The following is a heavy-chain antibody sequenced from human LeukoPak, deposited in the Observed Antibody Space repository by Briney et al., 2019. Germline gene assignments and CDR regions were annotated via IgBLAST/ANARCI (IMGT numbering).Heavy chain of an antibody. D-gene: IGHD3-3*01. V-gene: IGHV3-23*01. CDR2: ISGSGGST. CDR3: AKTSRPYYDFWSGYSLDY. CDR1: GFTFSGYA. Sequence: GGSLRLSCAASGFTFSGYAMSWVRRAPGKGLEWVSDISGSGGSTYYADSVKGRFTISRDNSKNTLYLQMNSLRAEDTAVYYCAKTSRPYYDFWSGYSLDYWGQGTLVTVSS. J-gene: IGHJ4*02.